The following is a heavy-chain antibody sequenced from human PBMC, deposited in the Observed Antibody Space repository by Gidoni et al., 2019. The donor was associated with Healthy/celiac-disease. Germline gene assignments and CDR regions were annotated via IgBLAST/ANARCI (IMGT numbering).Heavy chain of an antibody. CDR2: INHSGST. V-gene: IGHV4-34*01. J-gene: IGHJ4*02. CDR1: GGSFSGYY. D-gene: IGHD6-13*01. CDR3: ARFCLSSSRRGFDY. Sequence: QVQLQQWGAGLLKPSETLSLTCAVYGGSFSGYYWSWIRQPPGKGLEWIGEINHSGSTNYNPSLKSRVTISVDTSKNQFSLKLSSVTAADTAVYYCARFCLSSSRRGFDYWGQGTLVTVSS.